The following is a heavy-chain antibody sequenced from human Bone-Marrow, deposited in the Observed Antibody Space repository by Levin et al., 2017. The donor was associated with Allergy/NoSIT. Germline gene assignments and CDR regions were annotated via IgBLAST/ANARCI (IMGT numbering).Heavy chain of an antibody. D-gene: IGHD6-6*01. V-gene: IGHV3-9*01. J-gene: IGHJ4*02. CDR3: SALASRPY. CDR1: GLSIDDYV. CDR2: INWNSDQI. Sequence: GGSLRLSCSVSGLSIDDYVMHWVRQVPGKGLEWVAGINWNSDQIGYADSVQGRFTIARDNAKNSLFLQMSSLRVDDTAIYYCSALASRPYWGQGTLVSVSS.